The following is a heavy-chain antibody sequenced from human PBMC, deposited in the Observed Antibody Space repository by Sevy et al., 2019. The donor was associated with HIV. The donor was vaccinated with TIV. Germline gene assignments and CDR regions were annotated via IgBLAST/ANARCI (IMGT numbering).Heavy chain of an antibody. Sequence: GGSLRLSCTASGFAFRTFWMNWVRQAPGKGLEWVANIKQDGSVKYYVDSVKGRFTISRDNAKNSVYLQMNSLRAGDTAVYYCARGVTTVTPFDYWGQGTLVTVSS. CDR2: IKQDGSVK. V-gene: IGHV3-7*01. CDR1: GFAFRTFW. J-gene: IGHJ4*02. D-gene: IGHD4-17*01. CDR3: ARGVTTVTPFDY.